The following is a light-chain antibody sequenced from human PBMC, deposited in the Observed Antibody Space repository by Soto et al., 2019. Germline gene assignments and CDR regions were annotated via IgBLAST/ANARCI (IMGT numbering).Light chain of an antibody. CDR3: QQRSNWPPWT. V-gene: IGKV3-11*01. CDR2: DAS. J-gene: IGKJ1*01. CDR1: QSVSSY. Sequence: EIVLTQSPATLSLSPGERATLSCRASQSVSSYLAWYQQKPGQAPTLLIYDASNRATGIPARFSGSGSGTDFTLTISSLEADDVVAYYCQQRSNWPPWTFGQGTKVEIK.